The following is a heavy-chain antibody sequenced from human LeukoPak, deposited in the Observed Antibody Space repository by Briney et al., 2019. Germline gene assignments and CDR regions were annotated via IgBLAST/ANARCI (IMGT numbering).Heavy chain of an antibody. CDR2: ISSSSSYI. CDR3: AREEGYDSSGYYPYYFDY. Sequence: PGGSLRLSCAASGFTFSSYSMNWVRQAPGKGLEWVSSISSSSSYIYYADSVKGRFTISRDNAKNSLYLQMNSLRAEDTAVYYCAREEGYDSSGYYPYYFDYWGQGTLVTVSS. V-gene: IGHV3-21*01. J-gene: IGHJ4*02. D-gene: IGHD3-22*01. CDR1: GFTFSSYS.